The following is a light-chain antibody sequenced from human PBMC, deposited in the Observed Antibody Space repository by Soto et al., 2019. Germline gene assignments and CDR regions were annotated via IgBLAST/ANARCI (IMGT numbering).Light chain of an antibody. Sequence: EIILTQSPDTLSLSPGERATLSCRASQTVSSNYLAWCQQRPGQAPRLLIYGASTRAAGIPDRFSGSGSGTDFTLTISSLQSQDFAVYYCQQYYKWPLTFGGGTKVDIK. CDR1: QTVSSN. J-gene: IGKJ4*01. V-gene: IGKV3D-15*01. CDR3: QQYYKWPLT. CDR2: GAS.